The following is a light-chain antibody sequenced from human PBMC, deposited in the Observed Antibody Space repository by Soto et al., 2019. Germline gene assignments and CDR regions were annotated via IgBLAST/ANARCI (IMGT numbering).Light chain of an antibody. Sequence: DIQLTQSPSFLSASVGDRVTITCRASQGISNYLAWYQQKPRKAPNLLIYAASTLQSGVPSRFSGSRSGTEFTLTICSLQPEDFATYYCQLGGVFGQGTKAEIK. J-gene: IGKJ1*01. CDR1: QGISNY. CDR2: AAS. CDR3: QLGGV. V-gene: IGKV1-9*01.